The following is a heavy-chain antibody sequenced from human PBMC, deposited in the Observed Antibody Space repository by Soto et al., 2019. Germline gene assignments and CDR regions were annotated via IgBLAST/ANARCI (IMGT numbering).Heavy chain of an antibody. CDR2: IYWDDDK. CDR1: GFSLSTSGVG. V-gene: IGHV2-5*02. Sequence: KESGPTLVKPTQTLTLTCTFSGFSLSTSGVGVGWIRQPQGKALEWLALIYWDDDKRYSPSLKSRLTITKDTSKNQVVLTMTNMDPVDTATYYCAHRPSYCSGGSCYSGFDYWGQGTLVTVSS. J-gene: IGHJ4*02. D-gene: IGHD2-15*01. CDR3: AHRPSYCSGGSCYSGFDY.